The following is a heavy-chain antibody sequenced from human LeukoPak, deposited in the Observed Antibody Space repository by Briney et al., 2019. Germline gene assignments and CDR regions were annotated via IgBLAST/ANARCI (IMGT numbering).Heavy chain of an antibody. CDR1: GFPFDRYW. V-gene: IGHV3-7*01. D-gene: IGHD3-16*01. CDR2: MKHDGSEK. CDR3: ARQPIYEAYFDF. Sequence: PGGSLRLSCVASGFPFDRYWMSWVRQAPGKGLEWVANMKHDGSEKNFVDSVKGRFTISRDNAENSLFLQMNSLRADDTAVYFCARQPIYEAYFDFWGQGTLVTVSS. J-gene: IGHJ4*02.